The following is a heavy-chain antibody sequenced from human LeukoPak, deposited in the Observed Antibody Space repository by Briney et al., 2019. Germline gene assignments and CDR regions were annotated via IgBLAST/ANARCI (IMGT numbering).Heavy chain of an antibody. D-gene: IGHD2/OR15-2a*01. CDR2: IYPGDSAT. CDR1: GYSFTSYW. V-gene: IGHV5-51*01. Sequence: GESLKISCKGSGYSFTSYWIGWVRQMPGKGLEWMGIIYPGDSATRYSPSFQGQVTISADKSISTAYMQWSSLKASDTAMYYCARHVPLDEPLSPFDYWGQGTLVTVSS. J-gene: IGHJ4*02. CDR3: ARHVPLDEPLSPFDY.